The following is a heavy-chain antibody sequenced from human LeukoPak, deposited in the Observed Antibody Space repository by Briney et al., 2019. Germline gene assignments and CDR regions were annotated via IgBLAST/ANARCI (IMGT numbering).Heavy chain of an antibody. Sequence: TGGSLRLSCAASGFTFSSYGMTWVRQAPGKGLEWVSTLSGRGGSTFYADSVKGRFTISSDNSKNTLYLQMNSLRAEDTAIYYCAKNGDRGAYCTGGTCYPYFYYYMDVWGKGTTVTI. CDR2: LSGRGGST. J-gene: IGHJ6*03. D-gene: IGHD2-15*01. CDR1: GFTFSSYG. CDR3: AKNGDRGAYCTGGTCYPYFYYYMDV. V-gene: IGHV3-23*01.